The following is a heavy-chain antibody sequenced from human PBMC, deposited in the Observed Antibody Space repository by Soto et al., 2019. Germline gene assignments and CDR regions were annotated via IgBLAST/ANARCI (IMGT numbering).Heavy chain of an antibody. J-gene: IGHJ3*02. CDR3: ARGRGSGWYEDAFDI. CDR2: INYIGST. V-gene: IGHV4-59*08. Sequence: SETLSLTSTVSGVSIKSFSWRWIRQPPGKGLECIGYINYIGSTNYSASLNSRVTISVDTSKNQFSLRLSSVTAADTAVYYCARGRGSGWYEDAFDIWGQGTMVTVSS. D-gene: IGHD6-19*01. CDR1: GVSIKSFS.